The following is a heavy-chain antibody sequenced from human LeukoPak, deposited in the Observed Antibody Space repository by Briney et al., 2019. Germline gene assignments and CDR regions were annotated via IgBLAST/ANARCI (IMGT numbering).Heavy chain of an antibody. V-gene: IGHV4-59*01. CDR2: IYYSGST. D-gene: IGHD3-9*01. CDR1: GGSLSSYY. CDR3: ARSGTVTGYLY. J-gene: IGHJ4*02. Sequence: SQTLSLTCTVSGGSLSSYYWTWIRQSPGKGLEWIGYIYYSGSTNYNPSLKSRVTMSVDTSKNQFSLKLNSVTAADTAVYYCARSGTVTGYLYWGQGALVTVSS.